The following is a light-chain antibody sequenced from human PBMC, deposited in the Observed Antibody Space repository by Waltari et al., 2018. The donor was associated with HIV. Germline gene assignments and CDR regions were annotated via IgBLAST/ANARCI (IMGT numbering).Light chain of an antibody. V-gene: IGLV1-47*01. CDR3: AAWDDSLSALV. J-gene: IGLJ2*01. Sequence: QSVLTQPPSVSGTPGQRVTISCSGSSSNAGSTYIYWYQQHPGTAPKPLIYRDTQRPSGVPDRFSGSKSGTSASLAISGLRSEDEADYHCAAWDDSLSALVFGGGTKLAVL. CDR1: SSNAGSTY. CDR2: RDT.